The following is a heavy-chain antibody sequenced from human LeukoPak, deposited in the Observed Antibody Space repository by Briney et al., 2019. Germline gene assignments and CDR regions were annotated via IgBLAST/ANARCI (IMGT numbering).Heavy chain of an antibody. CDR2: IIPIFGIA. D-gene: IGHD5-24*01. Sequence: SVKVSCKASGGTFSSYAISWVRQAPGQGLEWMGRIIPIFGIANYAQKFQGRVTITADKSTSTAYMELSSLRSEDTAVYYCARGGPMATMSYFDYWGQGTLVTVSS. CDR1: GGTFSSYA. CDR3: ARGGPMATMSYFDY. V-gene: IGHV1-69*04. J-gene: IGHJ4*02.